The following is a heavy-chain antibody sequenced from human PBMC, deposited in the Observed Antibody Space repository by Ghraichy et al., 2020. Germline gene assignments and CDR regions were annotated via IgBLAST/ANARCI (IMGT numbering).Heavy chain of an antibody. D-gene: IGHD3-9*01. V-gene: IGHV3-30*04. J-gene: IGHJ6*03. CDR3: ARDVVVVLTGYSPYYMDV. CDR1: GFTFSSYA. Sequence: GESLNISCAASGFTFSSYAMHWVRQAPGKGLEWVAVISYDGSNKYYADSVKGRFTISRDNSKNTLYLQMNSLRAEDTAVYYCARDVVVVLTGYSPYYMDVWGKGTTVTVSS. CDR2: ISYDGSNK.